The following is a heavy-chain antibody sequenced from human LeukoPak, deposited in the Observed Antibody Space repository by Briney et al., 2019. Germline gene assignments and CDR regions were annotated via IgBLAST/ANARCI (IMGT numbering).Heavy chain of an antibody. V-gene: IGHV1-46*01. Sequence: ASVKVSCKASGYTFTSNYIHWVRQAPGQGLEWMGMIYPRDGSTSYAQKFQGRVTVTRDTSTSTVHMEPSGLRSEDTAVYYRARDQEGFDYWGQGTLVTVSS. CDR2: IYPRDGST. CDR3: ARDQEGFDY. J-gene: IGHJ4*02. CDR1: GYTFTSNY.